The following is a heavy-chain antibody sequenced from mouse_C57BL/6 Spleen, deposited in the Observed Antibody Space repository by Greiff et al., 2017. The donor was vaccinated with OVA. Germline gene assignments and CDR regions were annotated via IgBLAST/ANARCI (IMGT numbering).Heavy chain of an antibody. J-gene: IGHJ3*01. CDR2: IDPSDSYT. V-gene: IGHV1-50*01. Sequence: QVQLQQPGAELVKPGASVKLSCKASGYTFTSYWMQWVKQRPGQGLEWIGEIDPSDSYTNYNQKFKGKATLTVDTSSSTAYMQLSSLTSEDSACYYCARGGQEFAYWGQGTLVTVSA. CDR1: GYTFTSYW. CDR3: ARGGQEFAY.